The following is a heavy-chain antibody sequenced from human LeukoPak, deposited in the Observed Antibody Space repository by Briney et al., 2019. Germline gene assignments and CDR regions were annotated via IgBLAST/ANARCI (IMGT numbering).Heavy chain of an antibody. CDR1: GFTFSSYW. Sequence: GGSLRLSCAASGFTFSSYWMHWVRQAPGKGLVWVSRINTDGSSTNYADSVKGRFTISRDNAKNTLYLQMNSLRAEDTAVYYCARGHIVVGYYYYMDVWGKGTTVTVSS. CDR3: ARGHIVVGYYYYMDV. D-gene: IGHD2-15*01. CDR2: INTDGSST. J-gene: IGHJ6*03. V-gene: IGHV3-74*01.